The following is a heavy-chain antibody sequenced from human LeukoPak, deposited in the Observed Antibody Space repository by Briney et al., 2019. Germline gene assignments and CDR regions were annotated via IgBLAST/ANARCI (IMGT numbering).Heavy chain of an antibody. CDR3: ARDGGVYYYGSGSYYYY. D-gene: IGHD3-10*01. J-gene: IGHJ4*02. Sequence: YDGSNKYYADSVKGRFTIPRYNSKNTLYLQMNSLRAEDTAVYYCARDGGVYYYGSGSYYYYWGQGTLVTVSS. CDR2: YDGSNK. V-gene: IGHV3-30*01.